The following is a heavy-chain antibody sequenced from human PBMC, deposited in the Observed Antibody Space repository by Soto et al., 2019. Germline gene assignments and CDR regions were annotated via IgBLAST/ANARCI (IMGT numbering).Heavy chain of an antibody. D-gene: IGHD3-9*01. V-gene: IGHV1-69*13. J-gene: IGHJ5*02. CDR1: GGTFSING. CDR2: IIPIFGTA. CDR3: ARCISGDNDFLTGYHIPTWGFDP. Sequence: GASVKVSCKASGGTFSINGISWVRQAPGQGLEWMGGIIPIFGTANYAQKFQGRVTITADESTSTAYMELSSLRSEDTAVYYCARCISGDNDFLTGYHIPTWGFDPWGQGTLVTVSS.